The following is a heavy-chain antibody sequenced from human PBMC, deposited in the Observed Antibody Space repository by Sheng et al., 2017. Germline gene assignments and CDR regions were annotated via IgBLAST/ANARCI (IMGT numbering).Heavy chain of an antibody. D-gene: IGHD4-17*01. CDR1: GFTFSSYG. CDR2: IWYDGSNK. Sequence: QVQLVESGGGVVQPGRSLRLSCAASGFTFSSYGMHWVRQAPGKGLEWVAVIWYDGSNKYYADSVKGRFTISRDNSKNTLYLQMNSLRAEDTAVYYCARGVIGHFRYGDYLFGAFDIWGQGTMVTVSS. V-gene: IGHV3-33*01. J-gene: IGHJ3*02. CDR3: ARGVIGHFRYGDYLFGAFDI.